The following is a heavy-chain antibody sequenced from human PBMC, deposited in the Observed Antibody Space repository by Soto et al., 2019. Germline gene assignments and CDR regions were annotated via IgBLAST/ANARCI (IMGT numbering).Heavy chain of an antibody. CDR2: VYYTGST. D-gene: IGHD6-19*01. CDR1: GGSISGSY. J-gene: IGHJ4*02. V-gene: IGHV4-59*01. Sequence: SSETLSLTCSVSGGSISGSYWSWIRQSPGKGLEWLGYVYYTGSTNYSPSLRSRVSISVDTSKNEFSLRLSSVTAADTAVYFCARSVAVPGAHIDYWGQGTQVTVSS. CDR3: ARSVAVPGAHIDY.